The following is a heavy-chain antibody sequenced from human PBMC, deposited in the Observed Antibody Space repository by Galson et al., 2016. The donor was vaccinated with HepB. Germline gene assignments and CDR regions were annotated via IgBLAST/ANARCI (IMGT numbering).Heavy chain of an antibody. CDR2: IKEDGREK. J-gene: IGHJ4*02. D-gene: IGHD5-12*01. V-gene: IGHV3-7*01. Sequence: SLRLSCAASGFTFSSYWMSWVRQAPGKGLEWVADIKEDGREKNYVDSAKGRFTISRDNANNLVYLQMNSLRAEDTAVYYCARHKVATIGFDYWGQGTLVIVSS. CDR1: GFTFSSYW. CDR3: ARHKVATIGFDY.